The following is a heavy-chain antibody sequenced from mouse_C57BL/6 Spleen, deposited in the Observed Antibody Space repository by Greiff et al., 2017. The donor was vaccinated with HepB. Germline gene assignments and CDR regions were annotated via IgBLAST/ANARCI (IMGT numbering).Heavy chain of an antibody. CDR2: ISSGSSTI. CDR1: GFTFSDYG. J-gene: IGHJ4*01. Sequence: EVKLMESGGGLVKPGGSLKLSCAASGFTFSDYGMHWVRQAPEKGLEWVAYISSGSSTIYYADTVKGRFTISRDNAKNTLFLQMTSLRSEDTAMYYGARPRLRPYYYAMDYWGQGTSVTVSS. V-gene: IGHV5-17*01. D-gene: IGHD1-2*01. CDR3: ARPRLRPYYYAMDY.